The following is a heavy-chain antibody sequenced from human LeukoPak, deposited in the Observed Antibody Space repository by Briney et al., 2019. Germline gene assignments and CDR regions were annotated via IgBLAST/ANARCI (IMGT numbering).Heavy chain of an antibody. Sequence: PGGSLRLSCAASGFTFISYWMNWVRQAPGKGLEWVSSISSSSSYIYYADSVKGRFTISRDNAKNSLYLQMNSLRAEDTAVYYCASFFVDVPAASYYYGMDVWGQGTTVTVSS. CDR2: ISSSSSYI. V-gene: IGHV3-21*01. D-gene: IGHD2-2*01. J-gene: IGHJ6*02. CDR1: GFTFISYW. CDR3: ASFFVDVPAASYYYGMDV.